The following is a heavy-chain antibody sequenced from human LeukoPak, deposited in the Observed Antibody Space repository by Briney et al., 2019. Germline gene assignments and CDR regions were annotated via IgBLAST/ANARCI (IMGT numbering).Heavy chain of an antibody. CDR1: VGGINNDYYN. V-gene: IGHV4-31*03. CDR3: ARAGYDFPLF. D-gene: IGHD3-3*01. Sequence: SETMCLTCTVSVGGINNDYYNWSWMRQHPEMGLEWIGHIYYSGNTYYNPSLKSRVTISVDTSKNQFSLKLRSVTAADTAVYFCARAGYDFPLFWGQGTLVTASS. CDR2: IYYSGNT. J-gene: IGHJ4*02.